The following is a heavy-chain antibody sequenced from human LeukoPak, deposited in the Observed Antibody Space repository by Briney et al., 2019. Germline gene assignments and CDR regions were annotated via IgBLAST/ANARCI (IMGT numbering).Heavy chain of an antibody. CDR1: GVPISDNN. CDR3: ARGGYYFAY. J-gene: IGHJ4*02. V-gene: IGHV4-59*01. Sequence: SESLSLTCTVSGVPISDNNRRWLRQPPGKGLEWIGNIYHSGSTNYNPSLKSRVTISVDTSKNQVSLKLSSVTAADTAVYYGARGGYYFAYWGQGTVVTVSS. CDR2: IYHSGST.